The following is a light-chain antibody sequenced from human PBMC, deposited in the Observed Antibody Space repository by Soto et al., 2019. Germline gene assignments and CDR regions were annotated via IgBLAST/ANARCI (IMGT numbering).Light chain of an antibody. CDR3: QQYYSLPYT. Sequence: EIVMTQSPATLSVSPGERATLSCRASQSVSSNLAWYQQKPGQAPRLLIYGASTRATGIPARFSGSGSGTEFTLTISSLQSEDVAVYYCQQYYSLPYTFGQGTKLEI. CDR1: QSVSSN. V-gene: IGKV3-15*01. J-gene: IGKJ2*01. CDR2: GAS.